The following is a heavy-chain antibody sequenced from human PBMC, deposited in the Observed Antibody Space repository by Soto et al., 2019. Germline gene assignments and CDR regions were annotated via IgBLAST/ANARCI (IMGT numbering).Heavy chain of an antibody. D-gene: IGHD3-9*01. CDR2: MYNTGST. J-gene: IGHJ6*02. CDR3: ARDHYVYDILTGYGYYYGMDV. Sequence: SETLSLTCTVSGGSISSYYWSWIRQPPGKGLEWIGYMYNTGSTYYNPSLKSRVTISVDTSKNQFSLKLSSVTAADTAVYYCARDHYVYDILTGYGYYYGMDVWGQGTTVTVSS. V-gene: IGHV4-4*08. CDR1: GGSISSYY.